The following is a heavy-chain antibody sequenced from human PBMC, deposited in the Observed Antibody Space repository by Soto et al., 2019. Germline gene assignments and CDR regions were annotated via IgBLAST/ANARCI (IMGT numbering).Heavy chain of an antibody. CDR1: GFTFGSYA. Sequence: EVQLLESGGGLVQPGGSLRLSCAASGFTFGSYAMTWVRQAPGKGLEWASAISGSGGNTYYTDSVKGRFTISRDNSKNTLYLQMNSLIAEDTAVYYCAKAVAAAGIGYWGQGTLVTVSS. CDR3: AKAVAAAGIGY. V-gene: IGHV3-23*01. J-gene: IGHJ4*02. D-gene: IGHD6-13*01. CDR2: ISGSGGNT.